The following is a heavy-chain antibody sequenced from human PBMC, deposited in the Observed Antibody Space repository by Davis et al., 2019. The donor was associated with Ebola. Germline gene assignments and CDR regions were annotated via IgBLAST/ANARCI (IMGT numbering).Heavy chain of an antibody. V-gene: IGHV3-30*04. CDR1: GFTFSSSA. CDR3: AKGTFQDY. Sequence: GGSLRLSCSASGFTFSSSAMHWVRQAPGKGLEWVAVISYDGSNKYYADSVKGRFTISRDNSKNTLYLQMNSLRAEDTAVYYCAKGTFQDYWGQGTLVTVSS. CDR2: ISYDGSNK. D-gene: IGHD3-16*01. J-gene: IGHJ4*02.